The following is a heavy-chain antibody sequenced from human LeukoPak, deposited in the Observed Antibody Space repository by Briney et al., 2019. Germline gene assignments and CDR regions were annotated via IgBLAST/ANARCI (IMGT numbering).Heavy chain of an antibody. CDR2: ISWNSGSI. CDR3: SRDPRHNDY. Sequence: GGSLRLSCAASGFAFTNFAMSWVRHAPGKGLEWVSGISWNSGSIGYADSVKGRFTISRDNAKNSLYLHMNSLTVEDTAVYYCSRDPRHNDYWGQGTLVTVSS. CDR1: GFAFTNFA. V-gene: IGHV3-9*01. J-gene: IGHJ4*02.